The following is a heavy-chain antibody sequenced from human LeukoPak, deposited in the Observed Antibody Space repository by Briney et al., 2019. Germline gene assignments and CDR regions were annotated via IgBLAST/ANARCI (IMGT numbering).Heavy chain of an antibody. D-gene: IGHD2-15*01. CDR2: ISGSGGSP. CDR3: AKDALPYCSGGSCYMKS. J-gene: IGHJ5*02. Sequence: PAGGSLRLSCSASGFTFSSYAMSCGRQAPGEGLEWVSAISGSGGSPYYADSVKGRFAISRDNPNNTLYLQMNSLRAEDTAVYYCAKDALPYCSGGSCYMKSWGQGTLVTVSS. V-gene: IGHV3-23*01. CDR1: GFTFSSYA.